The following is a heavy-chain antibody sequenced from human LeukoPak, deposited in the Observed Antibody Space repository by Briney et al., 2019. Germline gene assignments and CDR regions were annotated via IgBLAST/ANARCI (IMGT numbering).Heavy chain of an antibody. V-gene: IGHV1-3*01. D-gene: IGHD5-12*01. Sequence: ASVKVSCKASGYTFTSYGISWVRQAPGQRLEWMGWINAAGDITYYSQEFQGRATITRDTFASTAYMEVTSLKSDDTAVYYCAREGGDISGYYYMDVWGKGTTVAVSS. CDR3: AREGGDISGYYYMDV. J-gene: IGHJ6*03. CDR1: GYTFTSYG. CDR2: INAAGDIT.